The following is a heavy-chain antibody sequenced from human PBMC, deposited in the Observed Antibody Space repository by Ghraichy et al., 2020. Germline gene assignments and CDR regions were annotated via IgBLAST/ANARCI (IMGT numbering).Heavy chain of an antibody. D-gene: IGHD5-12*01. CDR2: ISSSSRNM. Sequence: LPCAASGFTFSWFSMNWVRQAPGKGLEWVSSISSSSRNMFYADSVKGRFIISRDDAKNSLYLQMNSLRAEDTAVYYCSRDGVRNGGYEYFDYWGQGTLVTVSS. CDR1: GFTFSWFS. CDR3: SRDGVRNGGYEYFDY. J-gene: IGHJ4*02. V-gene: IGHV3-21*01.